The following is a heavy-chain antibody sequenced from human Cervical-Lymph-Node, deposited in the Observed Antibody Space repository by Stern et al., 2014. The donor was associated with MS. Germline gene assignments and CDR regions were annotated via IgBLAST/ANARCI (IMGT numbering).Heavy chain of an antibody. V-gene: IGHV1-18*01. Sequence: QLVQSGAEVKKPGASVKVSCKASGYTFTSYGISWVRQAPGQGLEWMGWISAYNGNTNYAQKLQGRVTMTTDTSTSTAYIELRSLRSDDTAVYYCARSLRDHYDFWSGYQSWGQGTLVTVSS. J-gene: IGHJ4*02. CDR2: ISAYNGNT. D-gene: IGHD3-3*01. CDR3: ARSLRDHYDFWSGYQS. CDR1: GYTFTSYG.